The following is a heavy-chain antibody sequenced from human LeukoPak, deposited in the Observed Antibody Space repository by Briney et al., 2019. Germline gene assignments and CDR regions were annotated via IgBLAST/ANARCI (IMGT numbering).Heavy chain of an antibody. J-gene: IGHJ4*02. CDR2: INHSGST. V-gene: IGHV4-34*01. D-gene: IGHD6-13*01. Sequence: SETLSLTCAVYGGSFSGYYWSWIRQPPGKGLEWIGEINHSGSTNYNPSLKSRVTISVDTSKNQFSLKLSSVAAADTAVYYCARVGAAGAGNWGQGTLVTVSS. CDR1: GGSFSGYY. CDR3: ARVGAAGAGN.